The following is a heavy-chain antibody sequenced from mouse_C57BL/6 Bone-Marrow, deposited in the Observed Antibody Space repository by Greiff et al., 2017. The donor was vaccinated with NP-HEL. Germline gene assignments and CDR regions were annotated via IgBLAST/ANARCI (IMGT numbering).Heavy chain of an antibody. J-gene: IGHJ2*01. D-gene: IGHD2-5*01. CDR1: GYTFTSYW. CDR3: ALYYSNY. V-gene: IGHV1-59*01. CDR2: IDPSDSYT. Sequence: QVQLQQPGAELVRPGTSVKLSCKASGYTFTSYWMHWVKQRPGQGLEWIGVIDPSDSYTNYNQKFKGKATLTVDTSSSTAYMQLSSLTSEDSAVYYCALYYSNYWGQGTTLTVSS.